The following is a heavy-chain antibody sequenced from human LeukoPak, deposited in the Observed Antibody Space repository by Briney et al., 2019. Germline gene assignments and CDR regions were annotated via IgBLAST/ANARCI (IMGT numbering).Heavy chain of an antibody. CDR2: IYYSGST. D-gene: IGHD5-18*01. Sequence: PSETLSLTCTVSGASISNNYWSWIRQPPGKGLEWIGYIYYSGSTKYNPSLKSRVTISVDTSKNQFSLKLSSVTAADTAVYYCARAVDTAMVYWGQGTLVTVSS. CDR1: GASISNNY. J-gene: IGHJ4*02. V-gene: IGHV4-59*01. CDR3: ARAVDTAMVY.